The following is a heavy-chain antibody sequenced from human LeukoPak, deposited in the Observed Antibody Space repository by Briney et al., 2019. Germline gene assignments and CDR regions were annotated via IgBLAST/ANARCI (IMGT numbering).Heavy chain of an antibody. J-gene: IGHJ6*03. CDR1: GFTFSDYY. V-gene: IGHV3-11*04. Sequence: GGSLRLSCAASGFTFSDYYMSWIRQAPGEGLEWVSYITSSSTIYYADSVKGRFTISRDNARNSLYLQMNSLRADGTAAYYCARADRNYYMDVWGKGTTVTVSS. CDR2: ITSSSTI. CDR3: ARADRNYYMDV.